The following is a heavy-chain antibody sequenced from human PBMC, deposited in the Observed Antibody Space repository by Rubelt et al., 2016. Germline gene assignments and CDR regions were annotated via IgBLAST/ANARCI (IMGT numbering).Heavy chain of an antibody. V-gene: IGHV3-11*05. CDR1: GFTFSDYY. Sequence: QVQLVESGGGFVKSGGSLRLSCAASGFTFSDYYMAWLRQAPGKGLEWVAAISSNTGSTYYVDSVKGRFTISRDNSKNTVYLQMNSLRAEDTAVYYCARERSIWGQGTLVTVSS. CDR3: ARERSI. J-gene: IGHJ4*02. CDR2: ISSNTGST.